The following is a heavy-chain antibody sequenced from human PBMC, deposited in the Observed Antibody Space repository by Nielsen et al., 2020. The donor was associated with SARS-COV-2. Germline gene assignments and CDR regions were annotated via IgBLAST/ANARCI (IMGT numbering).Heavy chain of an antibody. V-gene: IGHV4-39*01. D-gene: IGHD3-22*01. Sequence: SETLSLTCTVSGGSISSSSYYWGWIRQPPGKGLEWIGSIYYSGSTYYNPSLKSRVTISVDTSKNQFSLKLSSVTAADTAVYYCARGDVGYDSWGGMDVWGQGTTVTVSS. J-gene: IGHJ6*02. CDR2: IYYSGST. CDR3: ARGDVGYDSWGGMDV. CDR1: GGSISSSSYY.